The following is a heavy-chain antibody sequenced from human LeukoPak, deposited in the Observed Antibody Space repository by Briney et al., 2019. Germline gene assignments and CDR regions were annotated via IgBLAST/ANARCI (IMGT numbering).Heavy chain of an antibody. Sequence: PAETLSLTCAVSGVSISTYYWSWIRQPPGKGLEWIGYIFYSGSTNYNPSLERGVTISVDTSKNQFSLKLSSVSAADTAVYYCARGNSGSYYAMDVWGQGTTVTVSS. J-gene: IGHJ6*02. D-gene: IGHD1-26*01. CDR1: GVSISTYY. CDR2: IFYSGST. V-gene: IGHV4-59*01. CDR3: ARGNSGSYYAMDV.